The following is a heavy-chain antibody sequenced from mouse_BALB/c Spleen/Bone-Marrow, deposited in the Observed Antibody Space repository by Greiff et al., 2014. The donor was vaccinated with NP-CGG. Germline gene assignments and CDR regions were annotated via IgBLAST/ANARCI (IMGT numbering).Heavy chain of an antibody. J-gene: IGHJ3*01. D-gene: IGHD1-1*01. CDR3: ANDYYGSSLFAY. V-gene: IGHV14-3*02. CDR2: IDPANGNT. CDR1: GFNIKDTY. Sequence: VQLQQSGAELVKPGASVKLSCTASGFNIKDTYMHWVKQRPEQGLEWIGRIDPANGNTKYDPKFQGKATITADTSSNTAYLQLSSLTSEDTAVYYCANDYYGSSLFAYWGQGTLVTVS.